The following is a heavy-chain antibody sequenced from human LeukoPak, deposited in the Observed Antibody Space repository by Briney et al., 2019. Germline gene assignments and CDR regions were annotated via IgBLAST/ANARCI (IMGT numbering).Heavy chain of an antibody. D-gene: IGHD3-10*01. CDR2: IHHSGST. V-gene: IGHV4-59*02. CDR3: ARDSLWFGEAYGMDV. J-gene: IGHJ6*02. Sequence: PSETLSLTCTLSRGAVSSDYWSWISQPPGKRLEWIGYIHHSGSTYYNPSLESRVTMSVDTSKSLLSLKLTSVTAADTAVYYCARDSLWFGEAYGMDVWGQGSTVIVSS. CDR1: RGAVSSDY.